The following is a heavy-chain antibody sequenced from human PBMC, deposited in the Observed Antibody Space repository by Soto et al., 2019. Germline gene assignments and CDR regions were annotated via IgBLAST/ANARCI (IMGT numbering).Heavy chain of an antibody. CDR2: LSYGGSP. CDR3: ARGFWATGGGNYYYSMDV. V-gene: IGHV4-59*13. D-gene: IGHD2-15*01. J-gene: IGHJ6*02. CDR1: GGPISSYS. Sequence: QGLLQESGPRLVKASESLSLTCTVSGGPISSYSWSWIRQTPGKGLEWIGYLSYGGSPNYNPSLESRVNITINTTATQFSLKLKSLTAADTAVYYCARGFWATGGGNYYYSMDVWGQGTTVRVS.